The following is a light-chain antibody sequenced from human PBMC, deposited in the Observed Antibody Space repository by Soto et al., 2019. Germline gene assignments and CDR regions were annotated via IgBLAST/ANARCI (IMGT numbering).Light chain of an antibody. CDR3: QQSYTTPLG. J-gene: IGKJ4*01. CDR1: QSISSY. V-gene: IGKV1-39*01. Sequence: DIQMTQSPSSLSASVGDRVTITCRSSQSISSYLNWYQQKPGKAPKLLIFTASTLQSGVPSRFSGSGSGTDFTLTISSLRPEDFATYYCQQSYTTPLGFGGGTKVDIK. CDR2: TAS.